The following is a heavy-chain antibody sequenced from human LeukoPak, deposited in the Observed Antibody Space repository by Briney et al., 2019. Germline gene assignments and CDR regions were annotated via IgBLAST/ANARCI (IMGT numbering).Heavy chain of an antibody. CDR3: ARVGYYDSSGYYKPPVYFDY. CDR1: GGSISSYY. D-gene: IGHD3-22*01. CDR2: IYYSGST. V-gene: IGHV4-59*01. Sequence: SETLSLTCTVSGGSISSYYWSWIRQPPGKGLEWIGYIYYSGSTNYNPSLKSRVTISVDTSKNQFSLKLSSATAADTAVYYCARVGYYDSSGYYKPPVYFDYWGQGTLVTVSS. J-gene: IGHJ4*02.